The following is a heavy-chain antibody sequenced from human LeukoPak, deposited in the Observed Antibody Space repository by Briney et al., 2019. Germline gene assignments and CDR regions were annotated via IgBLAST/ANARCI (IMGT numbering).Heavy chain of an antibody. D-gene: IGHD6-19*01. Sequence: GRSLRLSCAASGFTFSSYAMHWVRQAPGKGLEWVAVISYDGSNKYYADSVKGRFTISRDNPKNTLYLQMNSLRAEDTAVYYCARDPYSSGTNWFDPWGQGTLVTVSS. J-gene: IGHJ5*02. CDR1: GFTFSSYA. CDR2: ISYDGSNK. CDR3: ARDPYSSGTNWFDP. V-gene: IGHV3-30-3*01.